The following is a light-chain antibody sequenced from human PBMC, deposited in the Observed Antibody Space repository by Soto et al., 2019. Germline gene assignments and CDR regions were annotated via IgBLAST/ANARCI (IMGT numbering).Light chain of an antibody. CDR1: QSVRTN. J-gene: IGKJ5*01. CDR3: QQYGSSST. V-gene: IGKV3-20*01. CDR2: GAS. Sequence: EVMMTQFPDTVSVTPGETVTLSCGASQSVRTNLAWYQQKPGQAPRLLIYGASSRPTGIPDRFSGSGSGTDFTLTISRLEPEDFAVYYCQQYGSSSTFGQGTRLEIK.